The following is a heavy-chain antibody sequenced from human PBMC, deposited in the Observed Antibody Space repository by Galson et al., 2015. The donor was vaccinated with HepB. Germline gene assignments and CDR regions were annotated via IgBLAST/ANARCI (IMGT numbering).Heavy chain of an antibody. CDR3: ATRSTFGVVISY. D-gene: IGHD3-3*01. J-gene: IGHJ4*02. Sequence: SVKVSCKASGGTFSSYAISWVRQAPGQGLEWMGWINPNSGGTNYAQKFQGRVTMTRDTSISTAYMELSRLRSDDTAIYYCATRSTFGVVISYWGQGTLVTVSS. V-gene: IGHV1-2*02. CDR2: INPNSGGT. CDR1: GGTFSSYA.